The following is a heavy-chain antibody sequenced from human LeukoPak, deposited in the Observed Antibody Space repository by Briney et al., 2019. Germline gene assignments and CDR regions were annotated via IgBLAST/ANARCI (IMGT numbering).Heavy chain of an antibody. CDR3: ARVVDWFDP. CDR2: IYYSGST. V-gene: IGHV4-59*01. CDR1: GGSISSYC. J-gene: IGHJ5*02. Sequence: SETLSLTCTVSGGSISSYCWSWIRQPPGKGLEWIGYIYYSGSTNYNPSLKSRVTISADTSKNQFSLKLSSVTAADTAVYYCARVVDWFDPWGQGTLVTVSS.